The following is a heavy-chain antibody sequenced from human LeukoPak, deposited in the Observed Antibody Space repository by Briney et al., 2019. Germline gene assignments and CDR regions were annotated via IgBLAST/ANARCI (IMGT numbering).Heavy chain of an antibody. CDR2: ISGRGGST. V-gene: IGHV3-23*01. J-gene: IGHJ4*02. CDR3: ANCGGDQPTDY. Sequence: PGGSLRLSCAASAFPFSGYSMNWVRQAPGKGLEWVSTISGRGGSTYYADSVKGRFTISRDNSKNTLYLQMNSLRAEDTAVYYCANCGGDQPTDYWGQGTLVTVSS. D-gene: IGHD2-21*02. CDR1: AFPFSGYS.